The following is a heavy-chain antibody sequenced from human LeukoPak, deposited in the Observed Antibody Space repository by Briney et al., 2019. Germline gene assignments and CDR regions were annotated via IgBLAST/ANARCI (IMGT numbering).Heavy chain of an antibody. CDR2: IHYSGST. CDR3: ARRVSDGMDV. V-gene: IGHV4-39*02. J-gene: IGHJ6*02. D-gene: IGHD6-6*01. Sequence: PSETLSLTCTVSGGSISGSHYFWGWIRQPPGKGLEWIGTIHYSGSTYDNPSLKSRQTMSVDTSKNHFSLQLSSVTAADTAVYYCARRVSDGMDVWGQGTTVTVSS. CDR1: GGSISGSHYF.